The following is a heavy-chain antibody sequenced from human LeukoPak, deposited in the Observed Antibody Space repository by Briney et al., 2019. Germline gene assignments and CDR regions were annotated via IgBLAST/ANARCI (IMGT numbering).Heavy chain of an antibody. J-gene: IGHJ4*02. D-gene: IGHD1-26*01. V-gene: IGHV3-7*01. Sequence: GGSLRLSCAASGFTFRSHYIHWVRQAPGKGLEWVANIKQDGSEKYYVDSVKGRFTISRDNAKNSLYLQMNSLRAEDTAVYYCARVQWELRGVGSYFDYWGQGTLVTVSS. CDR2: IKQDGSEK. CDR3: ARVQWELRGVGSYFDY. CDR1: GFTFRSHY.